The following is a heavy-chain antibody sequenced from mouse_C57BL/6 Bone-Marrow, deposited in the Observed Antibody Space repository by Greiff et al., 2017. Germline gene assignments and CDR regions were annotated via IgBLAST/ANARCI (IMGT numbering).Heavy chain of an antibody. J-gene: IGHJ4*01. CDR3: TTPPYDSGDY. D-gene: IGHD2-12*01. Sequence: VHLQQSGAELVRPGASVKLSCTASGFNINDDYMHWVKQRPEQGLEWIGWIAPENGDTEYASKFQGKATITADTSSTTAYLPLSSLTSEDNAADYCTTPPYDSGDYWGQGTSVTVSS. CDR1: GFNINDDY. V-gene: IGHV14-4*01. CDR2: IAPENGDT.